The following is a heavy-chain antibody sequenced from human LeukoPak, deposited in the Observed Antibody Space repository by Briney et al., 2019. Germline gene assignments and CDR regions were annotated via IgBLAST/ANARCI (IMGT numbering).Heavy chain of an antibody. J-gene: IGHJ4*02. V-gene: IGHV3-7*01. Sequence: GGPLRLPCAASGLTFSSYWMIWVRQAPGKGREGVANIKQVGSEKYNVGSAKGRFTIHRNSAKTSPDLRMNSLRAEDPPLFYCARDLYYDSRVLYRYWGQGTLVTVSS. CDR1: GLTFSSYW. CDR3: ARDLYYDSRVLYRY. D-gene: IGHD3-22*01. CDR2: IKQVGSEK.